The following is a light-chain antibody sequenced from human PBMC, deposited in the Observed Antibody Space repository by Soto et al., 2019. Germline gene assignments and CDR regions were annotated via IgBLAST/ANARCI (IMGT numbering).Light chain of an antibody. J-gene: IGKJ4*01. Sequence: DIQMTQSPSTLSASLGDRVTITCRASQGLSSYLAWYQQKPGKAPKLLIYAASTLQSGVPSRFSGSGSETDFTLTISSLQHEDFATYYCQQVNSYTLTFGGGTKVDIK. CDR3: QQVNSYTLT. CDR2: AAS. CDR1: QGLSSY. V-gene: IGKV1-9*01.